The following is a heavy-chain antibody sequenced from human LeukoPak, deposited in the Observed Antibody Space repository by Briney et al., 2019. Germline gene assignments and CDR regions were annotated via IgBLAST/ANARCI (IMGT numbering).Heavy chain of an antibody. CDR3: ARLRPYNWFDP. CDR1: GGSFSGYY. CDR2: INHSGST. V-gene: IGHV4-34*01. Sequence: SETLSLTCAVYGGSFSGYYWSWIRQPPGKGLEWIGEINHSGSTNYNPSLKSRVTISVDTSKNQFSLKLSSVTAADTAVYYCARLRPYNWFDPWGQGTLVTVSS. J-gene: IGHJ5*02.